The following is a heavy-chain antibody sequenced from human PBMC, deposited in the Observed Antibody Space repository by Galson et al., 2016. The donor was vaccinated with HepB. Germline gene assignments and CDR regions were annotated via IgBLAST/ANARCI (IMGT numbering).Heavy chain of an antibody. D-gene: IGHD6-6*01. CDR1: GYSFTRYW. Sequence: QSGAEVIKPGESLQISSKCSGYSFTRYWIGWVRQMPGKGLAWMGIIHPADSDTRYSPTFESQVTIYADKSSSTAYLQCGSLRASDTGRYYRAVGLVAHGRVFGMDVWGQGTTVTVSS. CDR3: AVGLVAHGRVFGMDV. V-gene: IGHV5-51*01. CDR2: IHPADSDT. J-gene: IGHJ6*02.